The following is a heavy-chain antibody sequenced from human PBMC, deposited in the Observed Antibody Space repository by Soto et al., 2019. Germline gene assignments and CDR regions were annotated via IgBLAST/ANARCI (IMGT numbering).Heavy chain of an antibody. CDR3: ARGSGSIGWLRICAFDI. D-gene: IGHD6-19*01. CDR1: GYTFTSYY. V-gene: IGHV1-46*03. CDR2: INPSGGST. Sequence: QVQLVQSGAEVKKPGASVKVSCKASGYTFTSYYMHWVRQAPGQGLEWMGIINPSGGSTSYAQKFRGSVTMTRDTTTSTVYMELSSLRSDDTAVYYCARGSGSIGWLRICAFDIWGQGTMVTVSS. J-gene: IGHJ3*02.